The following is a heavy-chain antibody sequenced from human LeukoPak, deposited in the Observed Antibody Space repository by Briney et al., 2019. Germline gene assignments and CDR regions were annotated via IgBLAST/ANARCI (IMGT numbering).Heavy chain of an antibody. CDR3: AKDMTLSDYYDSSGPFDY. D-gene: IGHD3-22*01. V-gene: IGHV3-9*01. CDR2: ISWNSGSI. J-gene: IGHJ4*02. CDR1: GFTFGDYA. Sequence: GGSLRLSCAASGFTFGDYAMHWVRQAPGKGLEWVSGISWNSGSIGYADSVKGRFTISRDNAKNSLYLQMNSLRAEDTALYYCAKDMTLSDYYDSSGPFDYWGQGTLVTVSS.